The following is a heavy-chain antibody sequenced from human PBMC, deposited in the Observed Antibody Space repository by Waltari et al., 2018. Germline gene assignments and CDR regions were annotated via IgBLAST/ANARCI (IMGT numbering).Heavy chain of an antibody. J-gene: IGHJ6*02. D-gene: IGHD1-26*01. CDR3: ASGGSYDYYYGMDV. CDR2: MNPNSGNT. Sequence: QVQLVQSGAAVKKPGASVKVSCKASGYTFPSYDINWVRQATGQGLEWMGWMNPNSGNTGYAQKFQGRVTITRNTSISTAYMELSSLRSEDTAVYYCASGGSYDYYYGMDVWGQGTTVTVSS. V-gene: IGHV1-8*03. CDR1: GYTFPSYD.